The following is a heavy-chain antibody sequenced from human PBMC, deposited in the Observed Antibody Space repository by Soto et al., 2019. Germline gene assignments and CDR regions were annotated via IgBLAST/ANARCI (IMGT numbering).Heavy chain of an antibody. J-gene: IGHJ2*01. CDR1: GFTFSSYW. CDR3: ARVPSSSWYWYFDL. D-gene: IGHD6-13*01. V-gene: IGHV3-7*05. Sequence: GGSLRLSCAASGFTFSSYWMSWVRQAPGKGLEWVANIKQDGSEKYYVDSVKGRFTISRDNAKNSLYLQMNSLRAEDTAVYYCARVPSSSWYWYFDLWGRGTLVTVSS. CDR2: IKQDGSEK.